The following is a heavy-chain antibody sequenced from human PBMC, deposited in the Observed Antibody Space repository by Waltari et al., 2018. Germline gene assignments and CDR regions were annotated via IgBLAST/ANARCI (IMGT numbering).Heavy chain of an antibody. D-gene: IGHD6-19*01. CDR1: GYSISSCYY. CDR3: ARVWYSSGWCDY. CDR2: IYHSGST. J-gene: IGHJ4*02. V-gene: IGHV4-38-2*01. Sequence: QVQLQESGPGLVKPSETLSLTCAVSGYSISSCYYWGWIRQPPGKGLEWIGSIYHSGSTYYNTSLKSRVTRSVDTSKNQFSLKLSSVTAADTAVYYCARVWYSSGWCDYWGQGTLVTVSS.